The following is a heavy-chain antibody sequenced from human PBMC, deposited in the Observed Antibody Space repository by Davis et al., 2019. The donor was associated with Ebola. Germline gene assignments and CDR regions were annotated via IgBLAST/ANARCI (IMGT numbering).Heavy chain of an antibody. D-gene: IGHD3-22*01. CDR3: ARDPRKHYYDSSGYYYGVGLDY. V-gene: IGHV1-46*01. J-gene: IGHJ4*02. CDR2: INPRGGST. CDR1: GYTFTGYY. Sequence: ASVKVSCKASGYTFTGYYMHWVRQAPGQGLEWMGMINPRGGSTSYAQKFQGRVTMTRDTSTTTVYMELSSLRSEDTAVYYCARDPRKHYYDSSGYYYGVGLDYWGQGTLVTVSS.